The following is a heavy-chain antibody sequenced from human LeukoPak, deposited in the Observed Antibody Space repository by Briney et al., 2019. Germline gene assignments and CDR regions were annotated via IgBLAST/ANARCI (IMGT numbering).Heavy chain of an antibody. CDR1: GYTFYDYY. CDR3: ARGGCSGGSCYSSWFDP. J-gene: IGHJ5*02. CDR2: IVPNSGVR. V-gene: IGHV1-2*02. Sequence: RASVKVSCKASGYTFYDYYIHWVRRAPGQGLEWMGWIVPNSGVRNYAQKFQGRVTMTRDTSTSTAYLDLSSLTFDDTAVYYCARGGCSGGSCYSSWFDPWGQGTLVTVSS. D-gene: IGHD2-15*01.